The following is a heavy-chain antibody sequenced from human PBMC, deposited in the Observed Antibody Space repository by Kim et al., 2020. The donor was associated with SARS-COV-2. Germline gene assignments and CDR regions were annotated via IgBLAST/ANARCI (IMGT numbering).Heavy chain of an antibody. J-gene: IGHJ6*02. D-gene: IGHD2-2*01. CDR1: GGSFSGYS. CDR2: INDSGNT. CDR3: ARSDTGRDRAVLGRTSLWKEYYDMDV. Sequence: SETLSLTCAVYGGSFSGYSWSWIRQPPGKGLEWIGEINDSGNTKYSPSLKRRLTISLDRSRNQFSLKLSSVTAADAAIYYCARSDTGRDRAVLGRTSLWKEYYDMDVWGQGTTVTVSS. V-gene: IGHV4-34*01.